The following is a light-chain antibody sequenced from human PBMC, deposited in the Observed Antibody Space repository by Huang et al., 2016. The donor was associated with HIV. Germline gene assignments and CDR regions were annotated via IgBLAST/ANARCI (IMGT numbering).Light chain of an antibody. J-gene: IGKJ5*01. CDR3: QQYNNWPPEVT. CDR1: QSVNTH. CDR2: GTS. V-gene: IGKV3-15*01. Sequence: EIILTQSPATLSVSPGDRATLSCRASQSVNTHLAWYQQKPGQTPRLLVYGTSTRATGVPARFSGGGSGTEFTLTISSLQSEDFAVYYCQQYNNWPPEVTFGQGTRLEMK.